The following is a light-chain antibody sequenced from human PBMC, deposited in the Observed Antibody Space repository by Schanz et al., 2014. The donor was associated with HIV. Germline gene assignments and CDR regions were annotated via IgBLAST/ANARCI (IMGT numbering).Light chain of an antibody. CDR3: GSFTTRNIWV. CDR1: SSDVGGYNY. Sequence: QSALTQPRSVSGSPGQSVTISCTGTSSDVGGYNYVSWYQQHPGKAPKLMIYDVSKRPSGVPDRFSGSRSGNTASLTISGLQAEDEADYYCGSFTTRNIWVFGGGTKLTVL. V-gene: IGLV2-11*01. CDR2: DVS. J-gene: IGLJ3*02.